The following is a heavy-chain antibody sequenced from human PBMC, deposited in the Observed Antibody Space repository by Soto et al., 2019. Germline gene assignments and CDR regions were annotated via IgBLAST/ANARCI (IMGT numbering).Heavy chain of an antibody. V-gene: IGHV4-4*02. D-gene: IGHD1-26*01. CDR1: GGSISSSNW. Sequence: SETLSLTCAVSGGSISSSNWWSWVRQPPGKGLEWIGEIYHSGSTNYNPSLKSRVTISVDKSKNQFSLKLSSVTAADTAVYYCARGIVGASTMWDAFDIWGQGTMVTVSS. CDR3: ARGIVGASTMWDAFDI. J-gene: IGHJ3*02. CDR2: IYHSGST.